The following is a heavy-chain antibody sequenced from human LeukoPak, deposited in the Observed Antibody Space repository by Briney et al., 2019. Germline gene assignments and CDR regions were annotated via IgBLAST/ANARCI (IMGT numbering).Heavy chain of an antibody. CDR3: ARGGANYYDSSRGLDY. Sequence: GGSLRLSCEASGFTFSSYSMNWVRQAPGKGLEWVSYISFSSATIHYADSVKGRFTISRDNAKNTLYLQMNSLRAEDTAVYYCARGGANYYDSSRGLDYWGQGTLVTVSS. CDR2: ISFSSATI. J-gene: IGHJ4*02. D-gene: IGHD3-22*01. CDR1: GFTFSSYS. V-gene: IGHV3-48*01.